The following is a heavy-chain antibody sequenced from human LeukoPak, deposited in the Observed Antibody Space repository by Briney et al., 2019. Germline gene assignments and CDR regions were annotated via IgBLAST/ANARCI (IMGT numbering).Heavy chain of an antibody. CDR3: ATYRPFGGSSDY. CDR2: ISGSGGST. J-gene: IGHJ4*02. V-gene: IGHV3-23*01. D-gene: IGHD1-26*01. CDR1: GFTFSSYA. Sequence: GGSLRLYCAASGFTFSSYAMSWVRQAPGKGLEWVSAISGSGGSTYYADSVKGRFTISRDNSKNTLYLQMNSLRAEDTAVYYCATYRPFGGSSDYWGQGTLVTVSS.